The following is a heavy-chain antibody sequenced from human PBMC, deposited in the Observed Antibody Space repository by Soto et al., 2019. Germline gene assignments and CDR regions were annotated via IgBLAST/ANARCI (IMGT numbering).Heavy chain of an antibody. CDR3: ARGKLYYYGSGSYYNGYFDY. D-gene: IGHD3-10*01. V-gene: IGHV4-59*01. CDR1: GGSISSYY. J-gene: IGHJ4*02. CDR2: IYYSGST. Sequence: PSQTLSLTCTVSGGSISSYYWSWIRQPPGKGLEWIGYIYYSGSTNYNPSLKSRVTISVDTSKNQFSLKLSSVTAADTAVYYCARGKLYYYGSGSYYNGYFDYWGQGTLVTVSS.